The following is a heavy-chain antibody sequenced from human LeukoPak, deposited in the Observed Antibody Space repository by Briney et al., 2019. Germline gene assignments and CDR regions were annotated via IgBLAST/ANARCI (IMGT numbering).Heavy chain of an antibody. CDR3: AKVGNSLVWGYYFDY. J-gene: IGHJ4*02. CDR2: ISWSSGTI. Sequence: GGSLRLSCAASGFTFDDYAMHWVRHVPGKGLEWVSGISWSSGTIVYADSVKGRFTISRDNAKNSLYLQMNSLRPEDTALYYCAKVGNSLVWGYYFDYWGQGTLVTVSS. D-gene: IGHD4-23*01. CDR1: GFTFDDYA. V-gene: IGHV3-9*01.